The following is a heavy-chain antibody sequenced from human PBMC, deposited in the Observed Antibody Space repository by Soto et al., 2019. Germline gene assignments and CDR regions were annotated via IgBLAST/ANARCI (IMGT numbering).Heavy chain of an antibody. D-gene: IGHD4-4*01. Sequence: QVQLQKSGPGLVKPSETLSLTCAGSDDGPYWWSWVRQSPGKRLEWIGEISRGGTINYNPSLKSRVSMSLDTDKNQLSLTLNSVTAADTALYYCATQAISYTWDVWGQGTTVTVSS. CDR1: DDGPYW. J-gene: IGHJ6*02. V-gene: IGHV4-4*02. CDR3: ATQAISYTWDV. CDR2: ISRGGTI.